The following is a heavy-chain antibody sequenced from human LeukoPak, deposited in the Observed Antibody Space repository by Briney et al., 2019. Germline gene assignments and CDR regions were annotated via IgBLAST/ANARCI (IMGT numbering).Heavy chain of an antibody. CDR3: ARAGTGDYDFWSGYYKGRWFDP. Sequence: SESLSLTCQVLGGSISSYYWGWFRQPPGKGLEWIGYIYYIGGTNYNPSLKSQDTISVDTSKNQFSLKLSSVTAADTAVYYCARAGTGDYDFWSGYYKGRWFDPWGQGTLVTVSS. CDR1: GGSISSYY. D-gene: IGHD3-3*01. CDR2: IYYIGGT. J-gene: IGHJ5*02. V-gene: IGHV4-59*01.